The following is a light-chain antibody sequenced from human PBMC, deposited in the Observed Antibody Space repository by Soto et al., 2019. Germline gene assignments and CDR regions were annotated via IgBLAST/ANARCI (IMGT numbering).Light chain of an antibody. CDR2: KAS. CDR3: QQYNSYWT. V-gene: IGKV1-5*03. J-gene: IGKJ1*01. CDR1: QSISSW. Sequence: DIQMTQFPSTLSASVGDRVTITCRASQSISSWLAWYQQKPGKAPKLLIYKASSLESGVPSRFSGSGSGTEFTLTISSLQADDFATYYCQQYNSYWTFGQGTKVEIK.